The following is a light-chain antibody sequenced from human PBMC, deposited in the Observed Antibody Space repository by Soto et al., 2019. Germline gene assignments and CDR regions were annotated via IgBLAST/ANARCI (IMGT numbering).Light chain of an antibody. J-gene: IGLJ1*01. CDR3: SSYTSSSTLYV. CDR1: SSDVGGYNY. V-gene: IGLV2-14*01. CDR2: DVI. Sequence: QSALTQPASVSGSPGQSITISCTGTSSDVGGYNYVSWYQQHPGKAPKLMIYDVINRPSGVSNRFSGSKSGNTASLTISGLQAEDEDDYYCSSYTSSSTLYVFGTGTKLTVL.